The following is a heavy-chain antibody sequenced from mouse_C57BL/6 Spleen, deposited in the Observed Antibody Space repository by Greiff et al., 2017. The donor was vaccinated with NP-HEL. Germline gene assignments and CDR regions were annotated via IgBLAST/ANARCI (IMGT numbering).Heavy chain of an antibody. CDR3: YYYGSSPRYYANDY. Sequence: VQLQQSGAELVRPGASVKLSCKASGYTFTDYYINWVKQRPGQGLEWIARIYPGSGNTYYNEKFKGKATLTADKSSSTAYMQLSSLTSEDSAVYFCYYYGSSPRYYANDYWGQVTSVTVSS. V-gene: IGHV1-76*01. CDR1: GYTFTDYY. CDR2: IYPGSGNT. D-gene: IGHD1-1*01. J-gene: IGHJ4*01.